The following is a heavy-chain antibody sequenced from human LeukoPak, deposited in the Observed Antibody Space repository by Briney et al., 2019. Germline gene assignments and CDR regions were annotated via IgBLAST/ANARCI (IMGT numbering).Heavy chain of an antibody. CDR3: AKDGVVPAAMRGYFDY. Sequence: PGGSLRLSCAASGFTFSSYSMSWVRLAPGKGLEWVSAISGSGGSTYYADSVKGRFTISRDNSKNTLYLQMNSLRAEDTAVYYCAKDGVVPAAMRGYFDYWGQGTLVTVSS. J-gene: IGHJ4*02. CDR2: ISGSGGST. V-gene: IGHV3-23*01. D-gene: IGHD2-2*01. CDR1: GFTFSSYS.